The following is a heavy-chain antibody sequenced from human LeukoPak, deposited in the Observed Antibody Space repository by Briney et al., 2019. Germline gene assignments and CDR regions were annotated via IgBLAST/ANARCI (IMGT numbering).Heavy chain of an antibody. CDR3: ERAGLLGGNNPYNGMDV. D-gene: IGHD1-14*01. J-gene: IGHJ6*04. Sequence: SETLSLTCAVYGGSFSVYYWSWIRQPPGKGRECRGEINHIGSTNYNPSLKSRVTTSVDTTKNQFSLKLSSVTAADTAVYSGERAGLLGGNNPYNGMDVWGKGTRVTVSS. V-gene: IGHV4-34*01. CDR1: GGSFSVYY. CDR2: INHIGST.